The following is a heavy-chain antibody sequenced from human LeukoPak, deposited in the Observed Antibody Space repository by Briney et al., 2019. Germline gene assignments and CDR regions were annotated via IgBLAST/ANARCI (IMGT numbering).Heavy chain of an antibody. J-gene: IGHJ5*02. D-gene: IGHD5-12*01. Sequence: SETLSLTCTVSGGSVSSYYWSWIRQPPGKGLEWIGYIKSSGSTNYNPSLKSRVTISIDTSKNQFSLRLNSVTAADTAVYYCARDGTVATNLFDPWGQGTLVTVSS. CDR2: IKSSGST. CDR3: ARDGTVATNLFDP. CDR1: GGSVSSYY. V-gene: IGHV4-59*02.